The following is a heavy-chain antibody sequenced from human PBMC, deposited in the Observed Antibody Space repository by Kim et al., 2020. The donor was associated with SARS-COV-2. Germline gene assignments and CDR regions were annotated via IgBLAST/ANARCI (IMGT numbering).Heavy chain of an antibody. D-gene: IGHD6-13*01. CDR2: T. J-gene: IGHJ4*02. CDR3: ARSLHSSSWHV. Sequence: TNYAQKLQGRVTMTTDTSTSTAYMELRSLRSDDTAVYYCARSLHSSSWHVWGQGTLVTVSS. V-gene: IGHV1-18*01.